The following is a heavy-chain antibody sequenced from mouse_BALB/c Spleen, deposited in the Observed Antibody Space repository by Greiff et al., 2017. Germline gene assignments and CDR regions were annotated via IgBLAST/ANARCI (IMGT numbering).Heavy chain of an antibody. CDR2: ISSGGST. V-gene: IGHV5-6-5*01. CDR1: GFTFSSYA. J-gene: IGHJ2*01. CDR3: ARGDDYHVYFDY. Sequence: EVKLQESGGGLVKPGGSLKLSCAASGFTFSSYAMSWVRQTPEKRLEWVASISSGGSTYYPDSVKGRFTISRDNARNILYLQMSSLRSEDTAMYYCARGDDYHVYFDYWGQGTTLTVSS. D-gene: IGHD2-4*01.